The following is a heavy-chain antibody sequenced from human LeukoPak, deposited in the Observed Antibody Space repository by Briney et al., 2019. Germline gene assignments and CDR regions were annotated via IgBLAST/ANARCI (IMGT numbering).Heavy chain of an antibody. CDR3: ATTFYCDYH. CDR2: FDPRDGEA. V-gene: IGHV1-24*01. D-gene: IGHD4-17*01. J-gene: IGHJ4*02. CDR1: GFTLTELY. Sequence: ASVKVSCKVSGFTLTELYMHWVRQAPGKGLEWMGGFDPRDGEAIYGQNFQRRVTMTEDTSTHTAYMELSRLRSEDTAMYYCATTFYCDYHWGQGTLVTVSS.